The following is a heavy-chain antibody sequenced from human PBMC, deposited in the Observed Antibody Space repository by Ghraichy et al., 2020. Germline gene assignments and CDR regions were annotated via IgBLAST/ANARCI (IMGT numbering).Heavy chain of an antibody. D-gene: IGHD2-2*01. CDR1: AFTFSSYA. Sequence: GGSLRLSCAASAFTFSSYAMNWVRQAPGKGLEWVSGISGSGGSTYYADSVKGRFTISRDNSKNTLYLQMNSLRAEDTAVYYCAKDLIHCSSTSCLDAFDIWGQGTMVTVSS. CDR3: AKDLIHCSSTSCLDAFDI. V-gene: IGHV3-23*01. J-gene: IGHJ3*02. CDR2: ISGSGGST.